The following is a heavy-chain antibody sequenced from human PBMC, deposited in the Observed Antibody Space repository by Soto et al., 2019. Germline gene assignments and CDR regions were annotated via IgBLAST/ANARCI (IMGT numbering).Heavy chain of an antibody. CDR1: GYTFTGYY. CDR2: INPNSGGT. V-gene: IGHV1-2*04. Sequence: GASVKVSCKASGYTFTGYYMHWVRQAPGQGLEWMGWINPNSGGTNYAQKFQGWVTMTRDTSISTAYMELSRLRSDDTAVYYCARDRIAAAGTFSYYYHYGMAVWGQGTTVTVSS. J-gene: IGHJ6*02. D-gene: IGHD6-13*01. CDR3: ARDRIAAAGTFSYYYHYGMAV.